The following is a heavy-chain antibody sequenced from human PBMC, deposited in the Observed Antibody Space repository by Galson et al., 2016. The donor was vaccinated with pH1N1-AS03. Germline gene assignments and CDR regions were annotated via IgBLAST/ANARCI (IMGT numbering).Heavy chain of an antibody. CDR2: IYPGDSA. J-gene: IGHJ5*02. CDR1: GYTFSNYW. CDR3: ARRDYNSSNLLPYNWLDP. Sequence: QSGAEVKKPGESPKISCKGSGYTFSNYWIVWVRQMPGKGLEWMGIIYPGDSARYSPSFQGQVTISADKSLSTAYLQWSSLKASDTGIYYCARRDYNSSNLLPYNWLDPWGQGTLVTVSS. V-gene: IGHV5-51*01. D-gene: IGHD6-13*01.